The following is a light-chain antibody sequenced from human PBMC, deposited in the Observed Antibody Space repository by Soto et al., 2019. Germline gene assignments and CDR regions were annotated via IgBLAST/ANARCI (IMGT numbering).Light chain of an antibody. V-gene: IGKV1-9*01. J-gene: IGKJ4*01. Sequence: DIQMTQSPSSLSASVGDRVTITCRASQGISTYLNWYQQKPGKAPKLLIYAASTLQSGVPSRFSGSGSGTDFTLTISSLQAEDFATYYCQQLSTYPSTFGGGTKVDIK. CDR2: AAS. CDR3: QQLSTYPST. CDR1: QGISTY.